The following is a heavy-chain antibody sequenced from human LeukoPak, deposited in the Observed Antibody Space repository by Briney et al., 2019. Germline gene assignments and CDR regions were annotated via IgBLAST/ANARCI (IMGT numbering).Heavy chain of an antibody. CDR3: AREVASTYNWFDP. Sequence: PGGSLRLSCAATGFTLRSYTMNWVRQAPGKGLEWVSSIGISSNKIYYADSVKGRFIISRDNAKNSVYLQMNSLRAEDTAVYYCAREVASTYNWFDPWGQGTLVTVSS. D-gene: IGHD5/OR15-5a*01. CDR1: GFTLRSYT. CDR2: IGISSNKI. J-gene: IGHJ5*02. V-gene: IGHV3-21*04.